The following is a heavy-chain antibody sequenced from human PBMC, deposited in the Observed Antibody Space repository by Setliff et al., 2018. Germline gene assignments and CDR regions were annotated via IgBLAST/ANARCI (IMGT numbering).Heavy chain of an antibody. V-gene: IGHV3-15*01. CDR1: GLRFSDAW. D-gene: IGHD2-8*01. J-gene: IGHJ3*01. CDR2: IKSYGSGGTI. Sequence: GGSLRLSCAVSGLRFSDAWVSWVRQAPGKGLEWAGRIKSYGSGGTIDYAAPVEGRFTISRDDSKNTVYLQMGSLKIEDTAVYYCVHNADFIGTFNTWGQGTMVTVSS. CDR3: VHNADFIGTFNT.